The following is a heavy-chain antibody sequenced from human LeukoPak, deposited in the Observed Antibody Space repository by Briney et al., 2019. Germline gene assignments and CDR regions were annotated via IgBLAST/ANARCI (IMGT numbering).Heavy chain of an antibody. CDR3: ARGLVATTPFDY. D-gene: IGHD5-12*01. CDR1: GFTFSSYW. J-gene: IGHJ4*02. V-gene: IGHV3-74*01. CDR2: INSDGSST. Sequence: PGGSLRLSCAASGFTFSSYWMHWVRQAPGKGLVWVSRINSDGSSTSYADSVRGRFTISRGNAKNTLYLQMNSLRAEDTAVYYCARGLVATTPFDYWGQGTLVTVSS.